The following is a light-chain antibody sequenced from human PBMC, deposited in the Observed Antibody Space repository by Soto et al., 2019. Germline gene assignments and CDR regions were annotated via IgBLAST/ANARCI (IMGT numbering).Light chain of an antibody. CDR1: QSVSSY. CDR3: QQYGYSPIT. CDR2: AAS. Sequence: TQSPSSVSASVGDRATLSCRASQSVSSYLAWYQQKPGQAPRLLIYAASSRATGSPDRFSGGGSGTDFTLTISRLEPEDFAVYYCQQYGYSPITFGQGTRLEIK. V-gene: IGKV3-20*01. J-gene: IGKJ5*01.